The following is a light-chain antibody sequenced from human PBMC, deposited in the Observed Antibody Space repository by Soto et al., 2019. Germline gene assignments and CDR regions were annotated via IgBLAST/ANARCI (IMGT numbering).Light chain of an antibody. J-gene: IGKJ4*01. Sequence: HVTQTPYSLSASVGDRVAITSRASQSISSYLAWYQQTPGKAPKLLIYAASTLQSGVPSRFSGSGSGTDFTLTISCLQSEDFTPYYCQDYYCHPLTFGEGTKVDIK. V-gene: IGKV1-9*01. CDR1: QSISSY. CDR2: AAS. CDR3: QDYYCHPLT.